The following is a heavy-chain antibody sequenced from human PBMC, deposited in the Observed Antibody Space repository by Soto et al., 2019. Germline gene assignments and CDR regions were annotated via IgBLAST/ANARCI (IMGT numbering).Heavy chain of an antibody. CDR1: GYTFTTYG. CDR3: AVGPASGEFDY. J-gene: IGHJ4*02. Sequence: QVQLVQSGAEVKKPGASVKVSCRASGYTFTTYGMHWVRQAPGQRLEWMGWVNAGNGNTAYSQKFQGRVTITRDTSASTGYMELSSLSSEDMAMYYFAVGPASGEFDYWGQGTLVTVSS. CDR2: VNAGNGNT. D-gene: IGHD3-3*01. V-gene: IGHV1-3*01.